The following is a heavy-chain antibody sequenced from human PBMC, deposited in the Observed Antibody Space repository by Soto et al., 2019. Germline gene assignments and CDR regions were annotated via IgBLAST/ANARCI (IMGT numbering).Heavy chain of an antibody. D-gene: IGHD2-2*01. V-gene: IGHV3-30*04. CDR3: ARQGVGARRYHDEHLDV. J-gene: IGHJ6*01. CDR1: GFTFRDYI. Sequence: QVHLLESGGDVVQPGRSLRLSCAASGFTFRDYIIHWVRQAPGKGLEWVTLISNDETTKYIADSVKGRFTISRDNSKNTVNLQMNSLRPEDTAIDYCARQGVGARRYHDEHLDVWGQGTTVNVS. CDR2: ISNDETTK.